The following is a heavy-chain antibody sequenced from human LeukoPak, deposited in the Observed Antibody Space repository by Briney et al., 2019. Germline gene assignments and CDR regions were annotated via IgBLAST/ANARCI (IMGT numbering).Heavy chain of an antibody. Sequence: GASVKVSCKASGYTFTSYGISWVRQAPGQGLEWMGWINPNSGGTNYAQKFQGRVTMTRDTSISTAYMELSSLRSEDTAVYYCATCEGLYSSSWYGWFDPWGQGTLVTVSS. J-gene: IGHJ5*02. D-gene: IGHD6-13*01. CDR1: GYTFTSYG. CDR3: ATCEGLYSSSWYGWFDP. V-gene: IGHV1-2*02. CDR2: INPNSGGT.